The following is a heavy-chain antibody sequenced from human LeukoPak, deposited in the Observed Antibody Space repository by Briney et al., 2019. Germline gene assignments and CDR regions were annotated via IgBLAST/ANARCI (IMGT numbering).Heavy chain of an antibody. V-gene: IGHV4-34*01. CDR2: INHSGST. J-gene: IGHJ6*03. CDR1: GGSISSYY. Sequence: PSETLSLTCTVSGGSISSYYWSWIRQPPGKGLEWIGEINHSGSTNYNPSLKSRVTISVDTSKNQFSLKLSSVTAADTAVYYCARRADGYRYYYYYMDVWGKGTTVTVSS. CDR3: ARRADGYRYYYYYMDV. D-gene: IGHD5-24*01.